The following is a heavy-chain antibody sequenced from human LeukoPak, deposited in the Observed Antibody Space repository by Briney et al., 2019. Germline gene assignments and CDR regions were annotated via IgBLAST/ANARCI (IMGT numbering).Heavy chain of an antibody. Sequence: ASVKVSCKASGYTFTSYDINWVRQATGQGLEWMGWVNPNSGNTGYAQKFQGRVTMTRNTSISTAYMELSSLRSEDTAVYYCARGLRTIFGVVIPVRFDPWGQGTLVTVSS. CDR2: VNPNSGNT. CDR1: GYTFTSYD. V-gene: IGHV1-8*01. CDR3: ARGLRTIFGVVIPVRFDP. D-gene: IGHD3-3*01. J-gene: IGHJ5*02.